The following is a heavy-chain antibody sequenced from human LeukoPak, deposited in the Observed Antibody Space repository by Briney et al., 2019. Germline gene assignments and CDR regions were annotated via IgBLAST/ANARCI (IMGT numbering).Heavy chain of an antibody. D-gene: IGHD2-2*01. V-gene: IGHV3-21*01. CDR1: GFTFSSYS. Sequence: GGSLRLSCAASGFTFSSYSMNWVRQAPGKGLEWVSSISSSSSYIYYADSVTGRFTISRDNAKNALYLQVNSLRAEDTAVYYCARGVVPAAFDYWGQGTLSPSPQ. CDR2: ISSSSSYI. CDR3: ARGVVPAAFDY. J-gene: IGHJ4*02.